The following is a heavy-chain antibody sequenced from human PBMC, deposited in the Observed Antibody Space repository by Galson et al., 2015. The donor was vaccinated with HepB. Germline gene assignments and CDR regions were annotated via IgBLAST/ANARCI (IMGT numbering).Heavy chain of an antibody. V-gene: IGHV3-15*01. Sequence: SLRLSCAASGFTFNDAWMSWVRQVPGKGLEWVGRIKTKSEGGTTDYAAPVKDRFTTSRDDSKNTLYLQMNSLRTEDSGVYYCTTEGASTDYVTFAYWGQGTLVTVSS. CDR2: IKTKSEGGTT. D-gene: IGHD4/OR15-4a*01. J-gene: IGHJ4*02. CDR3: TTEGASTDYVTFAY. CDR1: GFTFNDAW.